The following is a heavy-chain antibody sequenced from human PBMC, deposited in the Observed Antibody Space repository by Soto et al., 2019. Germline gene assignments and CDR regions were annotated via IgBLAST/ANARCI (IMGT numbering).Heavy chain of an antibody. CDR1: GVSISSYF. CDR2: TYYRGST. Sequence: SETLSLTCSVSGVSISSYFWSWIRQPPGRGLEWIGYTYYRGSTNYSPSLKSRVAISLDTSENQFSLKVNSVTAADTAVYYCARIGGYHGPLDYWGQGTPVTSPQ. CDR3: ARIGGYHGPLDY. V-gene: IGHV4-59*01. J-gene: IGHJ4*02. D-gene: IGHD3-16*02.